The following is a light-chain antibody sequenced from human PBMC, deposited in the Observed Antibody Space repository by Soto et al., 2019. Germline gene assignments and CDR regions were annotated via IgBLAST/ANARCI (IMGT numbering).Light chain of an antibody. CDR2: EVN. Sequence: QSALTQPASVSGSLGQSITISCTGTSSDIGAHYYVSWYQHHPGKAPKLIIFEVNSRPSGVSNRFSGSKSGNTASLIISGLQAEDEADYYCSSYTSSSTLGYVFGTGTKLTVL. J-gene: IGLJ1*01. CDR3: SSYTSSSTLGYV. CDR1: SSDIGAHYY. V-gene: IGLV2-14*01.